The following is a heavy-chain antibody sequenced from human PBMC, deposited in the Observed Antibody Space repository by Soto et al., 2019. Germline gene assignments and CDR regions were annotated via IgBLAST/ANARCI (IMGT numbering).Heavy chain of an antibody. CDR1: GYIFVNYG. CDR2: ISPYSGNT. J-gene: IGHJ6*02. CDR3: AMGDKYGTPTPQDV. V-gene: IGHV1-18*01. Sequence: QGQLVQSGDEVRKPGSSVKVSCKASGYIFVNYGINWVRQDPGQWREWMGWISPYSGNTHYASKVQGRLTMTTDTSTGTAYMYLGRMPADDTAVYYCAMGDKYGTPTPQDVWGLGTTVTVAS. D-gene: IGHD3-16*01.